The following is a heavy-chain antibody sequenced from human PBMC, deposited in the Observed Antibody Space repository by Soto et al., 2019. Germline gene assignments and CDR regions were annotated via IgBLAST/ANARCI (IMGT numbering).Heavy chain of an antibody. D-gene: IGHD6-19*01. J-gene: IGHJ2*01. CDR2: ISSSSSTI. CDR3: ARVRIAVAGKAYWYFDL. Sequence: GGSLRLSCAASGFTFSSYSMNWVRQAPGKGLEWVSYISSSSSTIYYADSVKGRFTISRDNAKNSLYLQMNSLRAEDTAVYYCARVRIAVAGKAYWYFDLWGRGTLVTVSS. CDR1: GFTFSSYS. V-gene: IGHV3-48*01.